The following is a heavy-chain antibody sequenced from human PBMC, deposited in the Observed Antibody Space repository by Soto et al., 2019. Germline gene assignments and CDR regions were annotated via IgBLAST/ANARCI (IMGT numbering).Heavy chain of an antibody. CDR2: IYYSGST. CDR3: ARWNIVVVPAANWFDP. Sequence: TLSLTCTFSGGSISSGGYYWSWIRQHPGKGLEWIGYIYYSGSTYYNPSLKSRVTISVDTSKNQFSLKLSSVTAADTAVYYCARWNIVVVPAANWFDPWGQGTLVTVS. V-gene: IGHV4-31*03. CDR1: GGSISSGGYY. J-gene: IGHJ5*02. D-gene: IGHD2-2*01.